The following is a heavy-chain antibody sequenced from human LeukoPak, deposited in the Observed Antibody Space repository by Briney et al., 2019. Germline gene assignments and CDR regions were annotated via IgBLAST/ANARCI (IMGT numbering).Heavy chain of an antibody. Sequence: ASVKVSCKASGYTFTSYGISWVRQAPGQGLEWMGWISAYNGNTNYAQKLQGRVTMTTDTSTSTAYMELRSLRSDDTAVYYCARGAPAVVTAIPYYFDYWGQGTLVTVSS. CDR3: ARGAPAVVTAIPYYFDY. CDR1: GYTFTSYG. J-gene: IGHJ4*02. CDR2: ISAYNGNT. V-gene: IGHV1-18*01. D-gene: IGHD2-21*02.